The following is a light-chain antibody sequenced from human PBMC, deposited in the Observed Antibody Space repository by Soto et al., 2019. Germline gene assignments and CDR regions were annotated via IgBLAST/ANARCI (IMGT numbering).Light chain of an antibody. CDR1: QSIDSW. Sequence: IEMAQSPSTLSASVGDRVTITCRATQSIDSWLAWYQQKPGKAPNLLIYKASSLESGVPSRFSGSGSGTEFTLTISSLQPDDFATYYCQQYHSYWTFGQGTRVEIK. CDR2: KAS. V-gene: IGKV1-5*03. J-gene: IGKJ1*01. CDR3: QQYHSYWT.